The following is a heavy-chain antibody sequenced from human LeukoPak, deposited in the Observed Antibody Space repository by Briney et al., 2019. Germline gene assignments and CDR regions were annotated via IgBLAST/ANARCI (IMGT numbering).Heavy chain of an antibody. CDR3: AKELRVTMIAVVIEAFDL. CDR1: GITFSSYA. V-gene: IGHV3-23*01. CDR2: ITVSGNT. D-gene: IGHD3-22*01. Sequence: GGSLRLSCAASGITFSSYAMNWVRQAPGKGLEWVSGITVSGNTYYAESVKGRFTISRDNSKNTLYLQMNSLRAEDTVVYYCAKELRVTMIAVVIEAFDLWGQGTMVTVSS. J-gene: IGHJ3*01.